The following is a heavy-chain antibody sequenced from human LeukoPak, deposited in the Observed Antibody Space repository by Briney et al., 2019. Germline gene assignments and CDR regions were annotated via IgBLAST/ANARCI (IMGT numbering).Heavy chain of an antibody. CDR1: GFTFSSYA. J-gene: IGHJ4*02. V-gene: IGHV3-30*18. Sequence: GGSLRLSCAASGFTFSSYAMRWVRQAPGKGLEWVAVISYDGSNKYYADSVKGRFTISRDNSKNTLYLQMNSLRAEDTAVYYCAKIYFIGSSSDDCWGQGTLVTVSS. D-gene: IGHD6-6*01. CDR3: AKIYFIGSSSDDC. CDR2: ISYDGSNK.